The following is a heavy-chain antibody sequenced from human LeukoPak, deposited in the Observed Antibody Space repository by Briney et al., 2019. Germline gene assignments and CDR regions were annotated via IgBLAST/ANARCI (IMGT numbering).Heavy chain of an antibody. CDR2: INPNSGGT. CDR3: AKHPHSEQPYYFDY. CDR1: GYTFTGYY. Sequence: GASVKVSCKASGYTFTGYYMHWVRQAPGQGLEWMGWINPNSGGTNYAQKFQGRVTMTRDTSISTAYMELSRLRSDDTAVYYCAKHPHSEQPYYFDYWGQGTLATVSS. D-gene: IGHD6-13*01. V-gene: IGHV1-2*02. J-gene: IGHJ4*02.